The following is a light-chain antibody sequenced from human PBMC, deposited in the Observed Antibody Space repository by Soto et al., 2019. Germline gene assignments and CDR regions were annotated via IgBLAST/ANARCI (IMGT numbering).Light chain of an antibody. V-gene: IGKV3-20*01. CDR2: GPS. CDR3: QQCGGSPT. CDR1: QRISSTF. J-gene: IGKJ1*01. Sequence: EIVLTQSPGTLSLSPGERASLSCRASQRISSTFLAWYQQKPGQAPRLLIYGPSSRATGIPDRFSGSGSGTDFTLTISRLEAEDFAMYYCQQCGGSPTFGQGTKVEVK.